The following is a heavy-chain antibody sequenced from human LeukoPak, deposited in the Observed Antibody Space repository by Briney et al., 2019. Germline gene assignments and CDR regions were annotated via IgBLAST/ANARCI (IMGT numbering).Heavy chain of an antibody. D-gene: IGHD3-22*01. Sequence: KPSETLSLTCTVSGGSISSGSYSWSWIRQPAGKGLEWIGRIYTSGSTNYNPSLKSRVTISVDTSKNQFSLKLSSVTAADTAVYYCARVTTGGYYNCWGQGTLVTVSS. V-gene: IGHV4-61*02. CDR3: ARVTTGGYYNC. CDR2: IYTSGST. CDR1: GGSISSGSYS. J-gene: IGHJ4*02.